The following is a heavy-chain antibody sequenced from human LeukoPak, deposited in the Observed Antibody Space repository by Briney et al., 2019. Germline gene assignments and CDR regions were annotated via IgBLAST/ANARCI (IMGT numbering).Heavy chain of an antibody. CDR1: GYSFTSYW. CDR2: IYPGDSDT. Sequence: GESLKISCKGSGYSFTSYWIGWVRQMPGKGLEWVGIIYPGDSDTRYSPSFQGQVTISADKSISTAYLQWSSLKASDTAMYYCARRSLTGPTSWPCFDYWGQGTLGTVSS. J-gene: IGHJ4*02. CDR3: ARRSLTGPTSWPCFDY. D-gene: IGHD1-7*01. V-gene: IGHV5-51*01.